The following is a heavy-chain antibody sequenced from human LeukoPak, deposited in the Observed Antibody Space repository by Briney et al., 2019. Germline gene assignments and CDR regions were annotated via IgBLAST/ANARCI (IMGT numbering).Heavy chain of an antibody. Sequence: GGSLRLSCAASGFTFSSYSMNWVRQAPGKGLEWVSSISSSSSYIYYADSVKGRFTISRDNAKNSLYLQMNSLRAEDTAVYYCAREAGVLRFLEWLFDYWGQGTLVTVSS. D-gene: IGHD3-3*01. CDR3: AREAGVLRFLEWLFDY. V-gene: IGHV3-21*01. CDR2: ISSSSSYI. J-gene: IGHJ4*02. CDR1: GFTFSSYS.